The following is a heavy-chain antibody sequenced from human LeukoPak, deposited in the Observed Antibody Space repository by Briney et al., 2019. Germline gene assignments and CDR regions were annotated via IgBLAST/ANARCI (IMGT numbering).Heavy chain of an antibody. CDR2: ISSSSSYI. Sequence: GGSLRLSCAASRSTFSSYAMSWVRQAPGKGLEWVSSISSSSSYIYYADSVKGRFTISRDNAKNSLYLQMNSLKTEDTAVYYCTTVAHSAELGELSDYWGQGTLVTVSS. J-gene: IGHJ4*02. CDR1: RSTFSSYA. CDR3: TTVAHSAELGELSDY. D-gene: IGHD3-16*02. V-gene: IGHV3-21*03.